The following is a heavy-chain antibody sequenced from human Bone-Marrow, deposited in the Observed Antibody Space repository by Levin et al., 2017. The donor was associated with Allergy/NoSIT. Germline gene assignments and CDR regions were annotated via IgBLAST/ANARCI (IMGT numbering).Heavy chain of an antibody. CDR3: ARRNVLAPGEDWFDP. J-gene: IGHJ5*02. CDR1: DGSISSSNW. D-gene: IGHD7-27*01. Sequence: SETLSLTCGVSDGSISSSNWWTWVRQPPGKGLEWLGEIYHSGSTNYNPSLKSRFTISVEKSKNHFSLKVSSVTAGDTAVDYCARRNVLAPGEDWFDPWGQGTLVTVSS. V-gene: IGHV4-4*02. CDR2: IYHSGST.